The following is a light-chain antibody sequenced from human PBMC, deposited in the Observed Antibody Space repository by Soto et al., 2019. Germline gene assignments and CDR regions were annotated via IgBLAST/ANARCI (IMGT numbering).Light chain of an antibody. V-gene: IGKV1-27*01. J-gene: IGKJ4*01. CDR2: AAS. CDR1: QGISNY. CDR3: LT. Sequence: DIQMTQSPSSLSASVGDRVTITCRASQGISNYLAWYQQKPGKVPKLLIYAASTLQSGVPSRFSGSGSGTDFTLTISSLQREDVDSAPLLTFGGGTKVEIK.